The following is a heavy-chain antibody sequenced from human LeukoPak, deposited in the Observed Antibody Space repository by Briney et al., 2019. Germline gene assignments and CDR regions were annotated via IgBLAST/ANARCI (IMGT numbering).Heavy chain of an antibody. CDR1: GYTLTELS. V-gene: IGHV1-24*01. Sequence: GASVKVSCKVSGYTLTELSMHWVRQAPGKGLEWMGGFDPEDGETIYAQKFQGRVTMTEDTSTDTAYMELSSLRSEDTAVYYCAKGDSYYDLLTCFDFWGPGTLVTVSS. D-gene: IGHD3-9*01. J-gene: IGHJ4*02. CDR3: AKGDSYYDLLTCFDF. CDR2: FDPEDGET.